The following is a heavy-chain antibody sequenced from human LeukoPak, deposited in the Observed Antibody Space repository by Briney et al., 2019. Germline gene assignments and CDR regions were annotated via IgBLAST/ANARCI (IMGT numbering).Heavy chain of an antibody. J-gene: IGHJ5*02. Sequence: SETLSLTCTVSGGSISSYYWSWIRQPPGKGLEWIGYIYYSGSTNYNPSLKSRVTISVDTSKNQFSLKLSSVTAADTAVYYCARVYGFGEYDNWFDPWGQGTLVTVSS. CDR3: ARVYGFGEYDNWFDP. D-gene: IGHD3-10*01. V-gene: IGHV4-59*01. CDR2: IYYSGST. CDR1: GGSISSYY.